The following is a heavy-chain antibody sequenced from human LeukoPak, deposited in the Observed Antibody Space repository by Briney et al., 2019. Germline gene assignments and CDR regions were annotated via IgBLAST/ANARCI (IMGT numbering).Heavy chain of an antibody. V-gene: IGHV3-43D*03. CDR3: AKGGFGVVIISY. CDR1: GFTFDDYA. CDR2: ISWDGGST. D-gene: IGHD3-3*01. Sequence: GGSLRLSCAASGFTFDDYAMHWVRQAPGKGLEGVSLISWDGGSTYYADSVKGRFTISRDNSKNSLYLQMNSLRAEDTALYYCAKGGFGVVIISYWGQGTLVTVSS. J-gene: IGHJ4*02.